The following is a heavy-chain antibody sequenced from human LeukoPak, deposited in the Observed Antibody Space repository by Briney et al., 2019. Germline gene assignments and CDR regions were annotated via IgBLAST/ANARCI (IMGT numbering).Heavy chain of an antibody. CDR1: GYTFTNYW. J-gene: IGHJ3*02. CDR2: VSSGASDT. V-gene: IGHV5-51*01. CDR3: ARLSSWMDAFDI. Sequence: GESLKISCKGSGYTFTNYWIGWVRQMPGKGLEWMGTVSSGASDTIYSPSFQGQVSISADKSIRTAYLQWSSLKASDTAMYYCARLSSWMDAFDIWGQGTMVTVSS. D-gene: IGHD6-13*01.